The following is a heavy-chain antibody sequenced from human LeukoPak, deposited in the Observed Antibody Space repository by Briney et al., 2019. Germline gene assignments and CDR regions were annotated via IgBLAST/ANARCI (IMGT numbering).Heavy chain of an antibody. V-gene: IGHV4-38-2*02. CDR2: IYHSGST. Sequence: SETLSLTCTVSGYSISSGYYWGWIRQPPGKGLEWIGSIYHSGSTYYNPSLKSRVTISVDTSKNQFSLKLSSVTAADTAVYYCARHGTHLDYWGQGTLVTVSS. CDR3: ARHGTHLDY. CDR1: GYSISSGYY. D-gene: IGHD1-26*01. J-gene: IGHJ4*02.